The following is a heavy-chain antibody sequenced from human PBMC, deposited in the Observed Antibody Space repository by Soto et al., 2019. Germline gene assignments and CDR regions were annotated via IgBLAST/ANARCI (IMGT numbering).Heavy chain of an antibody. CDR2: IYNGGNT. V-gene: IGHV4-4*07. J-gene: IGHJ6*02. CDR1: GGSISSYY. CDR3: ARDGSDSYGLDV. D-gene: IGHD3-10*01. Sequence: LSLPCTVSGGSISSYYWSWIRQSAGKGLEWIGRIYNGGNTQYNPSLKSRVTMSADTSKNQFSLRLNSVTAADTAVYYCARDGSDSYGLDVWGQGXTVTVSS.